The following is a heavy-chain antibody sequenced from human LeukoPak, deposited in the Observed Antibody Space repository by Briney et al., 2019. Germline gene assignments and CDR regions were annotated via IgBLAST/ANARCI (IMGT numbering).Heavy chain of an antibody. CDR3: AEETGEN. V-gene: IGHV1-46*01. J-gene: IGHJ4*02. D-gene: IGHD7-27*01. CDR2: INPSGGST. CDR1: GYSFRSYG. Sequence: ASVKVSCKASGYSFRSYGMSWVRQAPGQGLEWMGIINPSGGSTSYAQKFQGRVTMTRDTSTSTVYMELSSLRSEDTAVYYCAEETGENWGQGTLVTVSS.